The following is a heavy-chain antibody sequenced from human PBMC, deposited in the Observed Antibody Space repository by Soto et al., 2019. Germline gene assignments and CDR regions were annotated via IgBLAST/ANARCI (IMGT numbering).Heavy chain of an antibody. Sequence: GASVKVSCKASGYAFTSYGISWVRQAPGQRLEWMGWSSAYNGNTNYAQKLQGRGTMTTDTSTSTAYMELRSLRSDYMAVYYCARSYGSGSYGFDIWGQGTMVTVSS. J-gene: IGHJ3*02. D-gene: IGHD3-10*01. CDR2: SSAYNGNT. V-gene: IGHV1-18*03. CDR1: GYAFTSYG. CDR3: ARSYGSGSYGFDI.